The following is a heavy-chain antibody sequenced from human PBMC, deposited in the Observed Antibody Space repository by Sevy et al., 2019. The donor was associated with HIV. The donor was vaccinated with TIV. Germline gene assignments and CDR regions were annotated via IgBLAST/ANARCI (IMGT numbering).Heavy chain of an antibody. CDR2: IWYDGSNK. J-gene: IGHJ4*02. CDR1: GFTFSSYG. D-gene: IGHD6-19*01. Sequence: GGSLRLTCAASGFTFSSYGMHWVRQAPGKGLEWVAIIWYDGSNKKYADSVKGRFSISRDNSKNTLYLQMNSLRAEDTAVYYCAREGIAVAGIGYYFDYWVQGTLVTVSS. V-gene: IGHV3-33*01. CDR3: AREGIAVAGIGYYFDY.